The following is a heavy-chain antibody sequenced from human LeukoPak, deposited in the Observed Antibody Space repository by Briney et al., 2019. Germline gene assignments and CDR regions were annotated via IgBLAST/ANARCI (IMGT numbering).Heavy chain of an antibody. V-gene: IGHV3-9*01. J-gene: IGHJ5*02. CDR3: AKDGPSRFSPYGLNWFDP. CDR2: ISWNSGSI. CDR1: GFTFDDYA. Sequence: PGRSLRLSCAASGFTFDDYAMHWVRQAPGKGLEWVSGISWNSGSIGYADSVKGRFTISRDNAKNSLYLQMNSLRAEDTALYYCAKDGPSRFSPYGLNWFDPWGQGTLVTVSS. D-gene: IGHD4-17*01.